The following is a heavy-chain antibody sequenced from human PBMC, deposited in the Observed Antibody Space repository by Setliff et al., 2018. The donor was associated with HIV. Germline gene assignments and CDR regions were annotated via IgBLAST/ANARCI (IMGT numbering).Heavy chain of an antibody. CDR3: AKDGQRVGYGSDFDY. D-gene: IGHD5-18*01. Sequence: GESLKISCGASGFRFSGYAMHWVRQTPGKGLEWVAVISYDGSDKYYADSVKDRFTISRDNSKNTLYLQMNSLTTDDTAVYYCAKDGQRVGYGSDFDYWGQGTLVTVSS. J-gene: IGHJ4*02. V-gene: IGHV3-30*04. CDR1: GFRFSGYA. CDR2: ISYDGSDK.